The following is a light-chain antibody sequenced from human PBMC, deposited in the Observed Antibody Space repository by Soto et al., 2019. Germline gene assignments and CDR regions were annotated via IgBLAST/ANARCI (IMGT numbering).Light chain of an antibody. Sequence: IQLTQSPSSLSACLGDRVTITCRASQGISSHLAWYQQKPGKAPKLLIYAASTLQTGVPSRFSGGGSGTDFTLTLSSLQPEDFATYYCQQVNSFPSPLGQGTRLEI. J-gene: IGKJ5*01. V-gene: IGKV1-9*01. CDR2: AAS. CDR3: QQVNSFPSP. CDR1: QGISSH.